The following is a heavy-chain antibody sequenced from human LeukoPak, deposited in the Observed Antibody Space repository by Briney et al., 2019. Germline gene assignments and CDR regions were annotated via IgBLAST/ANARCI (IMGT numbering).Heavy chain of an antibody. J-gene: IGHJ4*02. CDR2: IKHDGSEK. CDR1: GFTLSRYW. V-gene: IGHV3-7*01. CDR3: AKDQDIVATYFDY. D-gene: IGHD5-12*01. Sequence: GGSLRLSCAASGFTLSRYWMSWVRQAPGKGLEWVANIKHDGSEKYYVDSVKGRFTISRDNAKNSLYLQMNSLRAEDTAVYYCAKDQDIVATYFDYWGQGTLVTVSS.